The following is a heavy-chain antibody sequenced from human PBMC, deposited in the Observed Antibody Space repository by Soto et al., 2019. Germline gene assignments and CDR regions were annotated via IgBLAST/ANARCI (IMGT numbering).Heavy chain of an antibody. J-gene: IGHJ5*02. V-gene: IGHV4-61*01. CDR2: IYYIGST. CDR3: ARVDRSGANAEIDT. D-gene: IGHD2-15*01. Sequence: ATLSLTCTVSGGSVGSGSDYWSWIRQPPGKGLEWIGFIYYIGSTNYNPSLKSRVTISLDTSKNQFSLKLSSVTAADTAVYYCARVDRSGANAEIDTWCQGTLLTVSS. CDR1: GGSVGSGSDY.